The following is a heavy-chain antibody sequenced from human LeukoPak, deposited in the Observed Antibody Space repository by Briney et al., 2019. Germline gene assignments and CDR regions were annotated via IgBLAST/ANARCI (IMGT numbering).Heavy chain of an antibody. CDR2: IIPIFGTA. V-gene: IGHV1-69*13. CDR3: ASDTIFGVVSPFDP. J-gene: IGHJ5*02. Sequence: SVKVSCKASEYTFTGYYMHWVRQAPGQGLEWMGGIIPIFGTANYAQKFQGRVTITADESTSTAYMELSSLRSEDTAVYYCASDTIFGVVSPFDPWGQGTLVTVSS. CDR1: EYTFTGYY. D-gene: IGHD3-3*01.